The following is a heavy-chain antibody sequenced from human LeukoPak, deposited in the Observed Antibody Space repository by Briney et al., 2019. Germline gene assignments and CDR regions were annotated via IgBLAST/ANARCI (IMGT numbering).Heavy chain of an antibody. CDR2: IYYSGST. V-gene: IGHV4-61*08. CDR1: GGSLSSGGYS. D-gene: IGHD3-22*01. CDR3: ARVGDDSSGYYYGY. J-gene: IGHJ4*02. Sequence: SETLSLTCAVSGGSLSSGGYSWSWIRQPPGKGLEWIGYIYYSGSTNYNPSLKSRVTISVDTSKNQFSLKLSSVTAADTAVYYCARVGDDSSGYYYGYWGQGTLVTVSS.